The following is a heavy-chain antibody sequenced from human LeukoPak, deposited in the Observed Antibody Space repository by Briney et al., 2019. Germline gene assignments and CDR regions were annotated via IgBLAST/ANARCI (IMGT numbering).Heavy chain of an antibody. J-gene: IGHJ4*02. CDR2: ISGSGGST. Sequence: GGSLRLSCAASGFTFSSYAMSWVRQAPGKGLEWVSAISGSGGSTYYADSVKGRFTISRDNSKNTLYLQMNSLRAEDTALYYCATKGTTVTTNYFDHWGQGTLVTVSS. CDR1: GFTFSSYA. CDR3: ATKGTTVTTNYFDH. D-gene: IGHD4-11*01. V-gene: IGHV3-23*01.